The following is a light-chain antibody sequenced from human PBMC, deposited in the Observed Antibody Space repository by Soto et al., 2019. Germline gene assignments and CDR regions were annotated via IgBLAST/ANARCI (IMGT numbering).Light chain of an antibody. J-gene: IGKJ1*01. Sequence: DIVMTQSPLSLPVTPGEPASISCRSSQSLVHNNGDNYLDWYLQKPGQSPQLLIYLGSNRASGVHERFSGSGSGTDFTLKISRVEAEDVGVYYCMKVLNAPWTFGQGTRVEIK. CDR3: MKVLNAPWT. CDR2: LGS. CDR1: QSLVHNNGDNY. V-gene: IGKV2-28*01.